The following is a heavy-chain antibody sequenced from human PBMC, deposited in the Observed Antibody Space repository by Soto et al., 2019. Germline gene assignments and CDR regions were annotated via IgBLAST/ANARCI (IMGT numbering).Heavy chain of an antibody. J-gene: IGHJ4*02. Sequence: EVQLVESGGGLVQPGGSLRLSCAASRFTFSSYSMNWVRQAPGKGLEWVSYISSSSSTIYYADSVKGRFTISRDNAKNSLYLQMNSLRAEDTAVYYCARDYYGGNSGTCFDYWGQGTLVTVSS. CDR1: RFTFSSYS. CDR3: ARDYYGGNSGTCFDY. V-gene: IGHV3-48*01. D-gene: IGHD4-17*01. CDR2: ISSSSSTI.